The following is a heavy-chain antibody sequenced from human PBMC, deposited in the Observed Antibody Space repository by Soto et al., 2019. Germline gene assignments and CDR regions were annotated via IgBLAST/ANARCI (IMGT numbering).Heavy chain of an antibody. CDR1: GGSISSSNW. CDR2: IYHSGST. CDR3: AKAFRPDYYYDSSGYETTYYYYGMDV. D-gene: IGHD3-22*01. V-gene: IGHV4-4*02. Sequence: QVQLQESGPGLVKPSGTLSLTCAVSGGSISSSNWWSWVRQPPGKGLEWIGEIYHSGSTNYNPSLKSRVTISVDKCRNQFSLMLSSVTAADTAVYYCAKAFRPDYYYDSSGYETTYYYYGMDVWGQGTTVTVSS. J-gene: IGHJ6*02.